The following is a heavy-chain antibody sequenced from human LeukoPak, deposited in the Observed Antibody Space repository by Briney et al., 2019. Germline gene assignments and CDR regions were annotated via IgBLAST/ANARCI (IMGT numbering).Heavy chain of an antibody. CDR3: ARTVAGTRLDAFDI. CDR1: GGSISSSSYY. Sequence: SETLSLTCTVSGGSISSSSYYWGWIRQPPGKGLEWIGSIYYSGSTYYNPSLKSRVTISVDTSKNQFSLKLSSVTAADTAVYYCARTVAGTRLDAFDIWGQGTMVTVSS. J-gene: IGHJ3*02. V-gene: IGHV4-39*07. D-gene: IGHD6-19*01. CDR2: IYYSGST.